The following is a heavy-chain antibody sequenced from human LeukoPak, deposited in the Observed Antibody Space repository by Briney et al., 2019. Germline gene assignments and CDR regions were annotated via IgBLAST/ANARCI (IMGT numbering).Heavy chain of an antibody. CDR3: ARYIETPRRDLDY. V-gene: IGHV3-7*01. CDR2: IKQDGSEK. D-gene: IGHD4-23*01. Sequence: GGSLRLSCAASGFTLSSYWMSWVRQAPGKGLEWVARIKQDGSEKHYVDSVKGRFTISRDNAKNSGYLQMNTLRAEDTAVYYCARYIETPRRDLDYWGQGTLVTVSS. J-gene: IGHJ4*02. CDR1: GFTLSSYW.